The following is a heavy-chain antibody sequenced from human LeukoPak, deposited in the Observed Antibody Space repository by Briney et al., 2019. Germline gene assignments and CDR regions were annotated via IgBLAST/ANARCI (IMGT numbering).Heavy chain of an antibody. CDR3: ARECVPDRTVDY. CDR2: ISSSSSSYI. CDR1: GFTFSSYS. D-gene: IGHD1-14*01. V-gene: IGHV3-21*01. Sequence: GGSLRLSCAASGFTFSSYSMNWVRQAPGKGLEWVSSISSSSSSYIYYADSVKGRFTISRDNAKNSLYLQMNSLRAEDTAVYYCARECVPDRTVDYWGQGTLVTVSS. J-gene: IGHJ4*02.